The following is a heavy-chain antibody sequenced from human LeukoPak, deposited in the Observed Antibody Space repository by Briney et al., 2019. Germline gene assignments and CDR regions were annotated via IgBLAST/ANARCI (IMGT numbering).Heavy chain of an antibody. V-gene: IGHV3-23*01. D-gene: IGHD3-10*01. CDR1: GFTFTSYA. Sequence: GGSLRLSCAASGFTFTSYAMSWVRQAPGKGLEWVSSISGSGGGTYYADSVKGRFTISRDNSKNTLYLQMNSLSAEDTAVYYCARAKWFGELSPFDYWGQGTLVTVSS. J-gene: IGHJ4*02. CDR3: ARAKWFGELSPFDY. CDR2: ISGSGGGT.